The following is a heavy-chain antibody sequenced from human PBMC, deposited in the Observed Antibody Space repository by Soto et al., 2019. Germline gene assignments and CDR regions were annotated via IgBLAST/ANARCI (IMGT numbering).Heavy chain of an antibody. V-gene: IGHV3-23*01. Sequence: PGGSLRLSCASSVFTFSSYAMTCVRQTPGKGLEWVSNIDGSGTAYYTDAVKGRFTISRDNSKNTLYLQMNSLSAEDTAVYYCAKGSSALDGSGSAWGQGTLVSVSS. CDR1: VFTFSSYA. CDR3: AKGSSALDGSGSA. J-gene: IGHJ4*02. CDR2: IDGSGTA. D-gene: IGHD3-10*01.